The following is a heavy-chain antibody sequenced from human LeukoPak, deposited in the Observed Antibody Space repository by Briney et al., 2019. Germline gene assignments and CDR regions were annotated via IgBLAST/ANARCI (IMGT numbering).Heavy chain of an antibody. V-gene: IGHV4-34*01. CDR2: INHSGST. Sequence: SETLSLTCAVYGGSLSGYYWSWIRQPPGKGLEWIGEINHSGSTNYNPSLKSRVTISVDTSKNQFSLKLSSVTAADTAVYYCARNPPLYYYDSSGPTDYWGQGTLVTVSS. CDR3: ARNPPLYYYDSSGPTDY. J-gene: IGHJ4*02. D-gene: IGHD3-22*01. CDR1: GGSLSGYY.